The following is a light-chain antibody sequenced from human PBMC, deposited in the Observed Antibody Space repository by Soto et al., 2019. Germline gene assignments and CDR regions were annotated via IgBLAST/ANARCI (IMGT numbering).Light chain of an antibody. CDR3: QQYGTFRT. J-gene: IGKJ1*01. Sequence: ESVLTQSPGTLSLSPGERATLSCRASQSVSNYLAWYQQKPGQAPRLLIYGASSRATGIPDRFSGSGSGTDFTLTISRLEPEDFAVYYCQQYGTFRTFGQGTKVDIK. V-gene: IGKV3-20*01. CDR2: GAS. CDR1: QSVSNY.